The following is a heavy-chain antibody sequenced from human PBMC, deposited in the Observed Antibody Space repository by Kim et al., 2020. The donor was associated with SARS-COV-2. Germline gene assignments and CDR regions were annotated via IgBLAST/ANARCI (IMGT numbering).Heavy chain of an antibody. CDR2: ISYDGSNK. CDR3: AKAPKWELFGDY. Sequence: GGSLRLSCAASGFTFSSYGMHWVRQAPGKGLEWVAVISYDGSNKYYADSVKGRFTISRDNSKNTLYLQMNSLRAEDTAVYYCAKAPKWELFGDYWGQGTLVTVSS. J-gene: IGHJ4*02. D-gene: IGHD1-26*01. CDR1: GFTFSSYG. V-gene: IGHV3-30*18.